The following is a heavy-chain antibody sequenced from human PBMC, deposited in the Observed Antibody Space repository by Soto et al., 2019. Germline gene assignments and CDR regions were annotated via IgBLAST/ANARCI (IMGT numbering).Heavy chain of an antibody. CDR2: IYYSGST. J-gene: IGHJ5*02. D-gene: IGHD3-16*02. CDR3: AGSLYDYVWGSYRPYPSYNWFDP. Sequence: QLQLQESGPGLVKPSETLSLTCTVSGGSMSSSSYYWGWIRQPPGKGLEWIGSIYYSGSTYYNPSLKSRVTISVDTSKNQFSLKLSSVTAADTAVYYCAGSLYDYVWGSYRPYPSYNWFDPWGQGTLVTVSS. V-gene: IGHV4-39*01. CDR1: GGSMSSSSYY.